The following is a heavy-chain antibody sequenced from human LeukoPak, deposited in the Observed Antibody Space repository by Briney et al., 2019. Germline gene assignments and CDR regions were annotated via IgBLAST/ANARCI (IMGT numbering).Heavy chain of an antibody. CDR2: IDPSDSYT. J-gene: IGHJ4*02. CDR1: GYSFTSYW. V-gene: IGHV5-10-1*01. D-gene: IGHD5-18*01. Sequence: HGESLKISCKGSGYSFTSYWISWVRQMPGKGLEWMGRIDPSDSYTNYSPSFQGHVTISADKSISTAYLQWSSLKASDTAMYYCARRRRSSRGGYSYHFDYWGQGTLVTVSS. CDR3: ARRRRSSRGGYSYHFDY.